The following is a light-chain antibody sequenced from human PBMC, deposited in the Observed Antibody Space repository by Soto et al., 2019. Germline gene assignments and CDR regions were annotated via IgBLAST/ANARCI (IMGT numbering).Light chain of an antibody. J-gene: IGKJ2*01. Sequence: DIQMTQSPSSLSASVGDRVTITCRASQSISSYLNWYQQKPGKAPKLLIYTASSLQSGVPSRFSGSGSGTDFTLTISSLQPEDFATYYCQQSYNTPPYTFGQVTKLEIK. CDR3: QQSYNTPPYT. V-gene: IGKV1-39*01. CDR1: QSISSY. CDR2: TAS.